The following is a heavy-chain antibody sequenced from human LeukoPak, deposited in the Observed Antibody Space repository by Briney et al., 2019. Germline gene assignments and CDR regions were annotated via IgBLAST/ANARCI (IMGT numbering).Heavy chain of an antibody. CDR1: GGSISSYY. D-gene: IGHD6-13*01. CDR2: IYYSGGT. CDR3: ARDGAQQLKDAFDI. V-gene: IGHV4-59*01. Sequence: PSETLSLTCTVSGGSISSYYWSWIRQPPGKGLEWIGYIYYSGGTNYNPSLKSRVTISVDTSKNQFSLKLSSVTAADTAVYYCARDGAQQLKDAFDIWGQGTMVTVSS. J-gene: IGHJ3*02.